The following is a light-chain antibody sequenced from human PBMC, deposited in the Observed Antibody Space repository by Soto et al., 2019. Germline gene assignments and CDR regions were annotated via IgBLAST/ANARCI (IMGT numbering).Light chain of an antibody. CDR2: DAS. CDR3: QQRDNWPIT. J-gene: IGKJ5*01. V-gene: IGKV3-11*01. CDR1: QSVSSY. Sequence: EIVLTQSPATLSLSPGERATLSCRASQSVSSYLAWYQQKPGQAPRLLIYDASNRATGIPARFSGSGSGTDFTLTISSLAPEDSAVYYCQQRDNWPITFGQGTPLEIK.